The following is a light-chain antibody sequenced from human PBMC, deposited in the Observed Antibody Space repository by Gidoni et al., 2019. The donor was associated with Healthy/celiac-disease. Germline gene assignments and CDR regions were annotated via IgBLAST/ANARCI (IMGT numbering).Light chain of an antibody. Sequence: DIQITQSPSTLSASVGDRVTITCRASQSISSWLAWYQQKPGKAPKLLIYKASSLESGVPSRFSGSGSGTEFTLTISSLQPDDFATYYCQQYKGWTFGQGTKVEIK. CDR2: KAS. J-gene: IGKJ1*01. CDR1: QSISSW. V-gene: IGKV1-5*03. CDR3: QQYKGWT.